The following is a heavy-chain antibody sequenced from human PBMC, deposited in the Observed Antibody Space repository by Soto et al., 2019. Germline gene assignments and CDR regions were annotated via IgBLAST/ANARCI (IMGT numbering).Heavy chain of an antibody. V-gene: IGHV1-69*13. CDR2: IIPIFGTA. Sequence: SVKVSCKASGGTFSSYAISWVRQAPGQGLEWMGGIIPIFGTANYAQKFQGRVTITADESTSTAYMELGSLRSEDTAVYYCARRVYCGGDCYYFDYWGQGTLVTVSS. D-gene: IGHD2-21*02. CDR3: ARRVYCGGDCYYFDY. CDR1: GGTFSSYA. J-gene: IGHJ4*02.